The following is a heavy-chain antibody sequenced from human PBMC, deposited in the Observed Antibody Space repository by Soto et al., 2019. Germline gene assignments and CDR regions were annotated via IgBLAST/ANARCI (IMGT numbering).Heavy chain of an antibody. D-gene: IGHD6-13*01. V-gene: IGHV3-30*18. CDR2: ISYDGSNK. CDR1: GFTFSSYG. J-gene: IGHJ4*02. Sequence: QVQLVESGGGVVQPGRSLRLSCAASGFTFSSYGMHWVRQAPGKGLEWVAVISYDGSNKYYADSVKGRFTISRDNSKNTLYLQMNSLRAEDTAVYYCAKDSSWYSSDFDYWGQGTLVTVAS. CDR3: AKDSSWYSSDFDY.